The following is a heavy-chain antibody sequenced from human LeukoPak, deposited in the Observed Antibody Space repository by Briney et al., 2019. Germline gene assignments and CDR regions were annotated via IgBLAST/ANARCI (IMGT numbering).Heavy chain of an antibody. CDR1: GDSISSGDYY. D-gene: IGHD6-13*01. V-gene: IGHV4-39*07. CDR3: ARDLSSSWYPYWYFDL. Sequence: SETLSLTCTVSGDSISSGDYYWSWIRQPPGKGLEWIGSIYYSGSTYYNPSLKSRVTISVDTSKNQFSLKLSSVTAADTAVYYCARDLSSSWYPYWYFDLWGRGTLVTVSS. J-gene: IGHJ2*01. CDR2: IYYSGST.